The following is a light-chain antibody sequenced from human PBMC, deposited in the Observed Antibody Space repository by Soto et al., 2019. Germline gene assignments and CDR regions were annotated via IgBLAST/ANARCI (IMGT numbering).Light chain of an antibody. V-gene: IGKV1-5*03. CDR1: QTISSW. Sequence: DIQMTQSPSTLSGSVGDRVTITRRASQTISSWLAWYQQKPGKAPKLLIYKASTLKSGVPSRFSGRGSGTEFTLTISSLQPDDFATYYCQHYNSYSEAFGQGSKVDIK. CDR3: QHYNSYSEA. CDR2: KAS. J-gene: IGKJ1*01.